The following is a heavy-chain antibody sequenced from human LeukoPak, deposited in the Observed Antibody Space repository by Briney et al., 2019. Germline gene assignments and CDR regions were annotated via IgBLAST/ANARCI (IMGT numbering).Heavy chain of an antibody. D-gene: IGHD1-26*01. CDR1: GGSISSSSYY. Sequence: PSETLSLTCTVSGGSISSSSYYWGWIRQPPGKGLEWIGSIYYSGSTYYNPSLKSRVTISGDTSKNQFSLKLSSVTAADTAVYYCARQDKYSGSSIDHWGQGTLVTVPS. CDR2: IYYSGST. J-gene: IGHJ4*02. V-gene: IGHV4-39*01. CDR3: ARQDKYSGSSIDH.